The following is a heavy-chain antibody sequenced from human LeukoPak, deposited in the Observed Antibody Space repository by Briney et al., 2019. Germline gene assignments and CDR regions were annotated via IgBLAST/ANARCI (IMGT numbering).Heavy chain of an antibody. CDR1: GYTSTGYY. Sequence: ASVKVSCKASGYTSTGYYMHWVRQAPGQGLEWMGWINPNSGGTNYAQKFQGRVTMTRDTSISTAYMELSRLRSDDTAVYYCARVGILTGYYYYYYYMDVWGKGTTVTVSS. J-gene: IGHJ6*03. D-gene: IGHD3-9*01. CDR2: INPNSGGT. V-gene: IGHV1-2*02. CDR3: ARVGILTGYYYYYYYMDV.